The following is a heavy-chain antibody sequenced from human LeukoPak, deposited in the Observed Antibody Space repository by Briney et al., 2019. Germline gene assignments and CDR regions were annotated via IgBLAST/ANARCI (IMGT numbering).Heavy chain of an antibody. CDR1: GYTFTGYY. CDR2: INPNSGGT. J-gene: IGHJ4*02. CDR3: ARDGQSYYGSGSSSY. D-gene: IGHD3-10*01. V-gene: IGHV1-2*02. Sequence: ASVKVSCKASGYTFTGYYMHWVRQAPGQGLEWMRWINPNSGGTNYAQKFQGRVTMTRDTSINTAYMELSRLRSDDTAVYYCARDGQSYYGSGSSSYWGQGTLVTVSS.